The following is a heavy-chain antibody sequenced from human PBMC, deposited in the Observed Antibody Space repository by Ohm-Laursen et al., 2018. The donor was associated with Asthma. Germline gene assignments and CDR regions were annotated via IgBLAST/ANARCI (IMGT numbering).Heavy chain of an antibody. D-gene: IGHD2-21*02. Sequence: SLRLSCTASGFTFSSYAMHWVRQAPGRGLEWVAIISYDGTNRYYADSVKGRFTISRDNSKNTLYLQMNSLRADDTAVYYCARRDYSGGDPDAAFDIWGQGTMVTVSS. V-gene: IGHV3-30-3*01. J-gene: IGHJ3*02. CDR2: ISYDGTNR. CDR3: ARRDYSGGDPDAAFDI. CDR1: GFTFSSYA.